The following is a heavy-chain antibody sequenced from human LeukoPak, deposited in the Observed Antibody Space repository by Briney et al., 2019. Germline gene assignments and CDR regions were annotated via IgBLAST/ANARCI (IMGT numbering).Heavy chain of an antibody. Sequence: ASVSVSCKASGYTFSGTGWYLYWLRQAPGQGLECMGWIYPYTGATHYAQKFQARVAITRDTSISTAYMELSRLRPHDTAVYYCARDGPAQMVDFDYWGQGTLVTVSS. V-gene: IGHV1-2*02. CDR2: IYPYTGAT. J-gene: IGHJ4*02. D-gene: IGHD3-10*01. CDR1: GYTFSGTGWY. CDR3: ARDGPAQMVDFDY.